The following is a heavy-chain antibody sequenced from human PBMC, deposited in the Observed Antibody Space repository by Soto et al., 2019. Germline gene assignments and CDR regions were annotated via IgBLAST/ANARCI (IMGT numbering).Heavy chain of an antibody. V-gene: IGHV1-69*13. J-gene: IGHJ4*02. CDR3: ARRLHGDGLENYYFDY. CDR2: IIPIFGTA. CDR1: GGTFRTYI. Sequence: SVKVSCKASGGTFRTYIIGWVRQARGQGLEWMGGIIPIFGTANYAQKFQGRVTITADESTSTAYMELSSLRSEDTAVYYCARRLHGDGLENYYFDYWGQGTLVTVSS. D-gene: IGHD4-17*01.